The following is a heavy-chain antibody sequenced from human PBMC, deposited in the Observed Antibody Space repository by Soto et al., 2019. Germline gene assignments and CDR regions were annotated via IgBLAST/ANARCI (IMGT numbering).Heavy chain of an antibody. Sequence: SETLSLTCTVSGGSISSYYWSWIRQPPGKGLEWIGYIYYSGSTNYNPSLKSRVTISVDTSKNQFSLKLSSVTAADTAVYYCARGWYSSGWIPNFGDQNYYYYYMDVWGKGTTVTVSS. V-gene: IGHV4-59*01. CDR2: IYYSGST. CDR3: ARGWYSSGWIPNFGDQNYYYYYMDV. D-gene: IGHD6-19*01. CDR1: GGSISSYY. J-gene: IGHJ6*03.